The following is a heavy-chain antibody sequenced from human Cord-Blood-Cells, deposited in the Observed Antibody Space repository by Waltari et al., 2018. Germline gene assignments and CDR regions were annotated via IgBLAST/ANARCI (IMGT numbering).Heavy chain of an antibody. Sequence: QVTLKESGPVLVKPTETLTLTCTVSGFSLSNARMGVSWIRQPPGKALEWLAHIFSNDEKSYSTSLKSRLTSTKDTHKSQVVLNMTNMDPVDTATYCCARSIATAGFGYWGKGTLVTVAS. J-gene: IGHJ4*02. V-gene: IGHV2-26*01. CDR2: IFSNDEK. CDR3: ARSIATAGFGY. D-gene: IGHD6-13*01. CDR1: GFSLSNARMG.